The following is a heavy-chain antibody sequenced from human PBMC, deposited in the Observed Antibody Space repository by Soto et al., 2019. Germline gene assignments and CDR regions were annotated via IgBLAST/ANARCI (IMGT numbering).Heavy chain of an antibody. J-gene: IGHJ4*02. V-gene: IGHV4-30-4*01. Sequence: TLSLTCIVSGGSISSGDFYWNWIRRPPGKGLEWLGYIYHSGSTSYNPSLKSRLSISMDTSKNHFSLNLTSVAAADTAIYYCARRYYYDSRGFYGFDYWGPGILVTVSS. CDR3: ARRYYYDSRGFYGFDY. CDR2: IYHSGST. D-gene: IGHD3-22*01. CDR1: GGSISSGDFY.